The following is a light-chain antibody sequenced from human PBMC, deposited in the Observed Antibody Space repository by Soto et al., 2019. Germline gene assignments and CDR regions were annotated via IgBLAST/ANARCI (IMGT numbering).Light chain of an antibody. V-gene: IGKV1-39*01. Sequence: DIQMTQSPSSLSASVEDGVIITCRASQSISNHLNWYQQKPGKAPKLLIFAASSLQSGVPSRFSGSRSGPDFTLTISSLQPEDFATYYCQQSYSSPPTFGQGTRLEI. CDR3: QQSYSSPPT. J-gene: IGKJ5*01. CDR1: QSISNH. CDR2: AAS.